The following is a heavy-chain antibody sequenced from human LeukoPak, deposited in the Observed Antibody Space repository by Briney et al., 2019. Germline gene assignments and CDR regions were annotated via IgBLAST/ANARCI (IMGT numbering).Heavy chain of an antibody. J-gene: IGHJ4*02. Sequence: SETLSHTCTVSGDSISTYYWSWIRQSAGKGLEWIGRIHTSGSTNYNPSLKSRVTMSVDTSKTQFSLKVSSVTAADTGVYYCARAPEFSSGWLLDYWGQGSLVTVSS. CDR2: IHTSGST. CDR3: ARAPEFSSGWLLDY. D-gene: IGHD6-19*01. CDR1: GDSISTYY. V-gene: IGHV4-4*07.